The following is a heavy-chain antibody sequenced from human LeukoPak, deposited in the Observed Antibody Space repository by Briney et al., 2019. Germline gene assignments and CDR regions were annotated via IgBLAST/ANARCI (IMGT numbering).Heavy chain of an antibody. CDR1: GFTFSSYS. CDR3: ARVLFWSGYFFDY. D-gene: IGHD3-3*01. CDR2: ISSSSSYI. V-gene: IGHV3-21*01. Sequence: GGSLRLSCAASGFTFSSYSMNWVRQAPGKGLEWVSAISSSSSYIYYADSVKGRFTISRDNAKNSLYLQMNSPRAEDTAVYYCARVLFWSGYFFDYWGQGTLVTVSS. J-gene: IGHJ4*02.